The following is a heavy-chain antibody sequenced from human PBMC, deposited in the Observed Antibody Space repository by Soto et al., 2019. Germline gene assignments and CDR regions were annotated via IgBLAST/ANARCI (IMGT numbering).Heavy chain of an antibody. CDR3: AREEKGALITDYSGMDV. CDR1: GYTFTGYY. Sequence: ASVKVSCKASGYTFTGYYMHWVRQAPGQGLEWLGWINPNSGGTNYAQKFQGRVTMTRDTSISTAYMELSRLRSDDTAVYYCAREEKGALITDYSGMDVWGQGTTVTVSS. J-gene: IGHJ6*02. CDR2: INPNSGGT. V-gene: IGHV1-2*02. D-gene: IGHD1-26*01.